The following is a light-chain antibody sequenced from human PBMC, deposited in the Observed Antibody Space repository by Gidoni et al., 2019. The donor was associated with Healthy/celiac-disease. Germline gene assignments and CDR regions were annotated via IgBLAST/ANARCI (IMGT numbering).Light chain of an antibody. CDR3: SSYTSSSSL. V-gene: IGLV2-14*01. Sequence: QSAPTQPASVSGSPGQSLTISCTGTTSDVGGYTYVSWYQQHPGKAPKLMIHDVSNRPSGVSNRFSGSKSGNTASLTISGLQAEDEADYYCSSYTSSSSLFGGGTKLTVL. CDR1: TSDVGGYTY. CDR2: DVS. J-gene: IGLJ3*02.